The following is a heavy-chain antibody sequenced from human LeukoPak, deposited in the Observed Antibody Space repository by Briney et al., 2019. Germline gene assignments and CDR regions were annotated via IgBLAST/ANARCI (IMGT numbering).Heavy chain of an antibody. J-gene: IGHJ5*02. Sequence: LGESLKISCKGSGYSFTTYWISWVRQMPGKGLEWMGRIDPSDSYTNYSPSFQGHVTISADKSFSTAYLQWGSLKASDTAMYYCARQPEGTWFDPWGQGTLVTVSS. CDR2: IDPSDSYT. CDR3: ARQPEGTWFDP. CDR1: GYSFTTYW. D-gene: IGHD1-1*01. V-gene: IGHV5-10-1*01.